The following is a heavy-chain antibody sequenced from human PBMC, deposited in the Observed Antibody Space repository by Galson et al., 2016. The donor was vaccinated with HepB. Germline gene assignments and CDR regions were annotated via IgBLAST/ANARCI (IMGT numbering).Heavy chain of an antibody. CDR2: VDASGST. CDR3: ARGLRGWFRELSAPDY. CDR1: GGSISTIDYF. J-gene: IGHJ4*02. Sequence: TLSLTCTVSGGSISTIDYFWSWIRQPAGKGLEWIGRVDASGSTNYNPSLKGRVIMSVDTSKNQFSLRLSSVTAADTAVYYCARGLRGWFRELSAPDYWGQGTLVTVSS. D-gene: IGHD3-10*01. V-gene: IGHV4-61*02.